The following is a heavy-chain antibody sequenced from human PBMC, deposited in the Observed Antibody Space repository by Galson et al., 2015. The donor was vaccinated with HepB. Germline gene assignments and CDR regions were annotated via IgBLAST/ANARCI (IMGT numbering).Heavy chain of an antibody. D-gene: IGHD3-22*01. CDR1: GGSISSGSYY. V-gene: IGHV4-61*02. Sequence: TLSLTCTVSGGSISSGSYYWSWIRQPAGKGLEWIGRIYTSGSTNYNPSLKSRVTMPVDTSKNQFSLKLSSVTAADTTVYYCARASYYYDSSGPIPQYYFDYWGQGTLVTVSS. J-gene: IGHJ4*02. CDR3: ARASYYYDSSGPIPQYYFDY. CDR2: IYTSGST.